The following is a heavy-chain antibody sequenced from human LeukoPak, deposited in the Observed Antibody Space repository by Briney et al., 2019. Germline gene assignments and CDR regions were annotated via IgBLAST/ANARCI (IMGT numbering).Heavy chain of an antibody. V-gene: IGHV3-23*01. Sequence: TGGSLRLSCAASGLTFSSYAMSWVRQAPGKGLEWVSTISGSGGSIWYADSVKGRFTISRDNSENTLFLQMNSLRAEDTAIYYCAKSPSSAAGINCWGQGILVTVSS. CDR3: AKSPSSAAGINC. J-gene: IGHJ4*02. CDR1: GLTFSSYA. D-gene: IGHD6-13*01. CDR2: ISGSGGSI.